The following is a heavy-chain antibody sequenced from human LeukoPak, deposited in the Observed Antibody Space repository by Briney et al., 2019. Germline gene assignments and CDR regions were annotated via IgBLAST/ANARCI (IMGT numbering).Heavy chain of an antibody. D-gene: IGHD1-26*01. CDR3: ARELGASRFDP. V-gene: IGHV4-61*02. J-gene: IGHJ5*02. Sequence: SETLSLTCTVSGGSISSGSYYWSWIRQPAGKGLEWIGRIYTSGSTNYNPSLKSRVTMSVDTSKNQFSLKLSSVTAADTAVNYCARELGASRFDPWGQGTLVTVSS. CDR1: GGSISSGSYY. CDR2: IYTSGST.